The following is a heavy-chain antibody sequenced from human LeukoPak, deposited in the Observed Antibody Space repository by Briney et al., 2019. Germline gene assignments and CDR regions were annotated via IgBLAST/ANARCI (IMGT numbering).Heavy chain of an antibody. CDR2: IRNDETEI. J-gene: IGHJ4*02. Sequence: GGSLRLSCAASGFTFSSYGMHWVRQSPGRGLEWVSFIRNDETEIHYADFAKGRFTISRDRSKNSVYLQMNSLRPDDTALYYCAKDGGRYRFDFWGQGTMVTVSS. CDR3: AKDGGRYRFDF. D-gene: IGHD3-16*02. CDR1: GFTFSSYG. V-gene: IGHV3-30*02.